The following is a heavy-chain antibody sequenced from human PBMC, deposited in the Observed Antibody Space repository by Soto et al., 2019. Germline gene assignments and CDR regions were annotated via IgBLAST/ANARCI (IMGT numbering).Heavy chain of an antibody. D-gene: IGHD3-22*01. Sequence: ASVKVSCKASGYTFTGYYMHWVRQAPGQGLEWMGWINPNSGGTNYAQKFQGRVTMTRDTSISTAYMELSRLRSDDTAVYYCARDRIVVVITRGHYFDYWGQGTLVTVSS. CDR3: ARDRIVVVITRGHYFDY. J-gene: IGHJ4*02. V-gene: IGHV1-2*02. CDR2: INPNSGGT. CDR1: GYTFTGYY.